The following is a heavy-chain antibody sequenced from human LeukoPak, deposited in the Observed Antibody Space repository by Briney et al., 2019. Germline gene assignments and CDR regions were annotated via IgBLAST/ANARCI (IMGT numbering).Heavy chain of an antibody. CDR2: ISFDGSNK. V-gene: IGHV3-30*18. J-gene: IGHJ4*02. Sequence: GGSLRHSRASSGFTSSSYGVHVVRQAPGKGLEWVAVISFDGSNKYCSDSVKGRFTISRDNSKTTMYLQMNSLRAEDTAVYYCAKDPIPGRIAAAGTGWINYWGQRTLVTVSS. CDR1: GFTSSSYG. CDR3: AKDPIPGRIAAAGTGWINY. D-gene: IGHD6-13*01.